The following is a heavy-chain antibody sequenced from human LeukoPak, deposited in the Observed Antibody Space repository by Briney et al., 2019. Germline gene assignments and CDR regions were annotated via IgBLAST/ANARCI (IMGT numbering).Heavy chain of an antibody. J-gene: IGHJ6*03. V-gene: IGHV3-23*01. CDR3: AKDPLQGYYMDV. Sequence: GSLRLSCAASGFTFSSYAMSWVRQAPGKGLEWVSAISGSGGSTYYADSVKGRFTISRDNSKNTLYLQMNSLRAEDTAVYYCAKDPLQGYYMDVWGKGTTVTVSS. CDR2: ISGSGGST. CDR1: GFTFSSYA. D-gene: IGHD4-11*01.